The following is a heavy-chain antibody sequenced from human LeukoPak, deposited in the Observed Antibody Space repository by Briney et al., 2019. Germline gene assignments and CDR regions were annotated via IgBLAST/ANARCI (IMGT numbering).Heavy chain of an antibody. Sequence: SETLSLTCSVSGGSISSLYWSWIRQPPGKGLEWIGYIYYTGSTNYNPSLKSRVTMFVDMSKNQFSLRLSSVTAADTAVYYCARGGYYYESSSWGQGALVTVSS. CDR1: GGSISSLY. D-gene: IGHD3-22*01. CDR2: IYYTGST. J-gene: IGHJ4*02. V-gene: IGHV4-59*08. CDR3: ARGGYYYESSS.